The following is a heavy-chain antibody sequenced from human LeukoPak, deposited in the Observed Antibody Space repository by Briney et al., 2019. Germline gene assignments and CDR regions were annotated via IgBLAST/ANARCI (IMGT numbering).Heavy chain of an antibody. CDR1: GASISSNIYF. V-gene: IGHV4-39*07. Sequence: PSETLSLTCTVSGASISSNIYFWGWVRQPPGKGLEWIGNIYYSGSTYYNPSLKSRVTRSIDTSKNQFSLRLTSVTAADTAVYYCARALGPAAIGGYFDYWGQGTLVTVSS. D-gene: IGHD2-2*02. CDR2: IYYSGST. J-gene: IGHJ4*02. CDR3: ARALGPAAIGGYFDY.